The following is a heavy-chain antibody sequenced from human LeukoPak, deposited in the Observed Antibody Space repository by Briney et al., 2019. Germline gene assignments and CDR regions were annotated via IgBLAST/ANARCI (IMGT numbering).Heavy chain of an antibody. CDR2: IWFDGSNK. CDR3: AKARGRITMVRGVFDY. D-gene: IGHD3-10*01. V-gene: IGHV3-33*03. CDR1: GFTFSNYG. Sequence: PGGSLRLSCAVSGFTFSNYGMHWVRQAPRKGPEWVAVIWFDGSNKYYADSVRGRFTISRDNSKNTLSLQMNSLRADDTAVYYCAKARGRITMVRGVFDYWGQGTLVTVSS. J-gene: IGHJ4*02.